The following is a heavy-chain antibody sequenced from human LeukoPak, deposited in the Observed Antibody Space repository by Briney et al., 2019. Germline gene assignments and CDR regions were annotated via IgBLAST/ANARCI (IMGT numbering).Heavy chain of an antibody. V-gene: IGHV4-39*07. CDR1: GGSISSSSYY. J-gene: IGHJ4*02. Sequence: SETLSLTCTVSGGSISSSSYYWGWIRQPPGKGLEWIGSSYYSGSTYYNPSLKSRVTISVDTSKNQFSLKLSSVTAADTAVYYCARDGGYYGSGFDYWGQGTLVTVSS. CDR2: SYYSGST. D-gene: IGHD3-22*01. CDR3: ARDGGYYGSGFDY.